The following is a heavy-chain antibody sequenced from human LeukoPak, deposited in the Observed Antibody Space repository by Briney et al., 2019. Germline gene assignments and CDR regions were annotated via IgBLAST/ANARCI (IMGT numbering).Heavy chain of an antibody. V-gene: IGHV3-30*04. CDR1: GFTFSSYA. D-gene: IGHD1-26*01. CDR3: ARDPGEYYFDY. CDR2: ISYDGSNK. J-gene: IGHJ4*02. Sequence: GALRLSCAASGFTFSSYAMHWVRQAPGKGLERVAVISYDGSNKYYADSVKGRFTISRDNSKNTLYLQMNSLRAEDTAVYYCARDPGEYYFDYWGQGTLVTVSS.